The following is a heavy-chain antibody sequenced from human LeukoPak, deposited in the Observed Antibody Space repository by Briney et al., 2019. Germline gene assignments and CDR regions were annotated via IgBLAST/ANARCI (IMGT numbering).Heavy chain of an antibody. D-gene: IGHD3-10*01. CDR1: GLTFSSYA. J-gene: IGHJ5*02. CDR3: ARVIRGYGSGSYYDWFDP. Sequence: GGSLRLSCAASGLTFSSYAMHWVRQAPGKGLEWVAVISYDGSNKYYADSVKGRFTISRDNAKSSLYLQMNSLRAEDTAVYYCARVIRGYGSGSYYDWFDPWGQGTLVTVSS. V-gene: IGHV3-30*04. CDR2: ISYDGSNK.